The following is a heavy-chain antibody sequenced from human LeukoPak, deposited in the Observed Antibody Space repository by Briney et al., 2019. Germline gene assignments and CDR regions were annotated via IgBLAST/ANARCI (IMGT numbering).Heavy chain of an antibody. CDR2: MYTSGST. V-gene: IGHV4-61*02. J-gene: IGHJ4*02. D-gene: IGHD3-10*01. Sequence: SETLSLTCTVSGGSISSGVYYWSWIRQPAGKGLEWIGRMYTSGSTNYNPSLKSRVTISVDTSKNQFSLKLTSVTAADTAVYYCARGPRMVQGVITTFDSWGQGTLVTVSS. CDR1: GGSISSGVYY. CDR3: ARGPRMVQGVITTFDS.